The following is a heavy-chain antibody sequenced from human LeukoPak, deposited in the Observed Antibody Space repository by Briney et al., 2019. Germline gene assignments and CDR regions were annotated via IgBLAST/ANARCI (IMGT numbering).Heavy chain of an antibody. CDR1: GFTFDDYA. CDR2: ISWNSGSI. Sequence: GGSLRLSCAASGFTFDDYAMHWVRQAPGKGLEWVSGISWNSGSIGYADSVKGRFTISRDNAKNSLYLQMNSLRAEDTALYYCAKGTGYGYGSNFDYWGQGTLVTVSS. J-gene: IGHJ4*02. D-gene: IGHD5-18*01. V-gene: IGHV3-9*01. CDR3: AKGTGYGYGSNFDY.